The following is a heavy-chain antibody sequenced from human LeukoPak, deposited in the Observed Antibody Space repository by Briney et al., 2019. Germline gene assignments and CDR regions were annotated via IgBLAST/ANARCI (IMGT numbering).Heavy chain of an antibody. CDR1: GYTFTAYY. CDR2: INPNTGGT. CDR3: ARDHNSENWGSLGG. J-gene: IGHJ4*02. V-gene: IGHV1-2*02. D-gene: IGHD7-27*01. Sequence: ASVQVSCKASGYTFTAYYIHWVRQAPGPGLEWMGWINPNTGGTNYAQKFQGRVTMTRDTSINTAYMDLSRLTSDDTALYYCARDHNSENWGSLGGWGQGTLVTVSS.